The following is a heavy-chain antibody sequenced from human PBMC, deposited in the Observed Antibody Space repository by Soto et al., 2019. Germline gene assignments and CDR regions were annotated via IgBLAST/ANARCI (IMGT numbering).Heavy chain of an antibody. V-gene: IGHV3-43*01. Sequence: GGSLRLSCAASGFTFDDYTMHWVRQAPGKGLEWVSLISRDSGSIYYADSVKGRFTISRDNSKNSLYLQMNSLRTEDTALYYCAKGRGSSWNYCYYFDGIDVWGQGTTVTVSS. CDR3: AKGRGSSWNYCYYFDGIDV. D-gene: IGHD6-13*01. CDR2: ISRDSGSI. CDR1: GFTFDDYT. J-gene: IGHJ6*02.